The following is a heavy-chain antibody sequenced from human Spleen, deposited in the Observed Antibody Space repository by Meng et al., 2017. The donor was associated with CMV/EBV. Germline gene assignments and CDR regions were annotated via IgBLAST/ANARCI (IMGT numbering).Heavy chain of an antibody. D-gene: IGHD5-12*01. CDR3: ARDVSGYSGYYYGMDV. V-gene: IGHV4-59*12. CDR1: GGSISSYY. CDR2: IYYSGST. J-gene: IGHJ6*02. Sequence: SETLSLTCTVSGGSISSYYWSWIRQPPGKGLEWIGYIYYSGSTNYNPSLKSRVTISVDTSKNQFSLKLSSVTAADTAVYYCARDVSGYSGYYYGMDVWGQGTTVTVSS.